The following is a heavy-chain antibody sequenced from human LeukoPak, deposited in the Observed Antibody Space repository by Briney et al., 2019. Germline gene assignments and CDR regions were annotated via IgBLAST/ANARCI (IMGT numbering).Heavy chain of an antibody. D-gene: IGHD3-10*01. J-gene: IGHJ6*04. V-gene: IGHV3-30*18. CDR1: GFTFSSYG. CDR2: ISYDGSNK. Sequence: GGSLRLSCAASGFTFSSYGMHWVRQAPGKGLEWGAVISYDGSNKYYADSVKGRFTISRDNSKNTLYLQMNSLRAEDTAVYYCAKSRSITMVRGVIDSSYYYGMDVWGKGTTVTVSS. CDR3: AKSRSITMVRGVIDSSYYYGMDV.